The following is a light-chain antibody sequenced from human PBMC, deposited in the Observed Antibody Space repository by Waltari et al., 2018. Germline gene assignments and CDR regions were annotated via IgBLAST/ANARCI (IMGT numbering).Light chain of an antibody. CDR2: EGT. Sequence: QSALTQPASVSGSPGQSITIPCTGTSRDIGNYDFVSLYQQHPGKAPKLMIFEGTKRPSGVSNRFSGSKSGNTASLTISGLQAEDEADYYCCSYAGTGTFSVIFGGGTKLSVL. CDR3: CSYAGTGTFSVI. J-gene: IGLJ2*01. V-gene: IGLV2-23*03. CDR1: SRDIGNYDF.